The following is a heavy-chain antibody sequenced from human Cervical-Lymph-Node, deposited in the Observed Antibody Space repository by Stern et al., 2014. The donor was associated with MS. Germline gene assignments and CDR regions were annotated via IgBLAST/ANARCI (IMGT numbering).Heavy chain of an antibody. CDR2: LSGSGSGT. Sequence: EVQLEESGGGLVQSGGSLRLSCEASGFTFNKFAMSWVRQAPGKGLEWVSTLSGSGSGTYYADSVKGRCTISRDNSRHTLSLQMTSRGPEDTAVYYCAKGPVFGFLPRNYWYFDLWGRGPLATVS. CDR3: AKGPVFGFLPRNYWYFDL. D-gene: IGHD3-3*01. CDR1: GFTFNKFA. J-gene: IGHJ2*01. V-gene: IGHV3-23*04.